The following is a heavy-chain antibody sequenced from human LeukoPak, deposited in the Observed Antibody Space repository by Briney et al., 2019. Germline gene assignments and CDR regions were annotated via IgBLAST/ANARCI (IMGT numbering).Heavy chain of an antibody. CDR1: GFTFSNYA. D-gene: IGHD6-6*01. V-gene: IGHV3-30*02. J-gene: IGHJ4*02. Sequence: GGSLRLSCAASGFTFSNYAMHWVRQAPGKGLEWLAYIRYDGSSKYYADFVKGRFTISRDNSKNTLYLQMNSLRAEDTAVYYCAKEGIAARPLDYWGQGTLVTVSS. CDR2: IRYDGSSK. CDR3: AKEGIAARPLDY.